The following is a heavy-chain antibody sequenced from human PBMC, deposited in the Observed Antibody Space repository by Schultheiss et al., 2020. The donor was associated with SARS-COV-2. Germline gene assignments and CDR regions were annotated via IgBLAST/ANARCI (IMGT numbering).Heavy chain of an antibody. D-gene: IGHD3-22*01. CDR2: IDWDDDK. V-gene: IGHV2-70*11. CDR1: GFSLSTSGMC. CDR3: ARIRDYYDSSGVTLPFDY. Sequence: SGPTLVKPTQTLTLTCTFSGFSLSTSGMCVSWIRQPPGKALEWLARIDWDDDKYYSTSLKTRLTISKDTSKNQVVLTMTNMDPVDTATYYCARIRDYYDSSGVTLPFDYWGQGTLVTVSS. J-gene: IGHJ4*02.